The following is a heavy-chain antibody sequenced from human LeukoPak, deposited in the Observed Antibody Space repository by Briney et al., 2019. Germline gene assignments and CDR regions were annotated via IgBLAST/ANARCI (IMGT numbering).Heavy chain of an antibody. CDR2: INHSGST. D-gene: IGHD6-13*01. V-gene: IGHV4-34*01. Sequence: GSLRLSCAASGFTFSSYAMSWVRQPPGKGLEWIGEINHSGSTNYNPSLKSRVTISVDTSKNQFSLKLSSVTAADTAVYYCARVAAAGDFDYWGQGTLVTVSP. CDR3: ARVAAAGDFDY. J-gene: IGHJ4*02. CDR1: GFTFSSYA.